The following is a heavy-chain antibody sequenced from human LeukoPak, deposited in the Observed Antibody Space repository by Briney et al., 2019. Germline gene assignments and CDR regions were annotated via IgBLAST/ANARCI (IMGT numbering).Heavy chain of an antibody. CDR1: GYTFTNYA. Sequence: GASVKVSCKASGYTFTNYAMHWVRQAPGQRLEWMGWINTGNGNTKYSQEFQGRVTITRDTSANTAYMELSSLRSEDTAVYYCAREDYYDSGSNDYWGQGNLVTVSS. D-gene: IGHD3-22*01. J-gene: IGHJ4*02. CDR3: AREDYYDSGSNDY. V-gene: IGHV1-3*03. CDR2: INTGNGNT.